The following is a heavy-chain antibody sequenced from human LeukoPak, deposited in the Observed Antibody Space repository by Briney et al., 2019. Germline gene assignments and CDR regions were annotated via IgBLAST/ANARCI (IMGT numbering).Heavy chain of an antibody. D-gene: IGHD5-12*01. J-gene: IGHJ4*02. Sequence: GGSLRLSCAASGFTFDDYAMHWVRQAPGKGLEWVSLISWDGAYTYYADSVKGRFTISRDNSNHMLYLQMNSLIAGDTAIYYCAKDDDWLRFEHWGRGTPVSVSS. CDR3: AKDDDWLRFEH. CDR1: GFTFDDYA. CDR2: ISWDGAYT. V-gene: IGHV3-43D*03.